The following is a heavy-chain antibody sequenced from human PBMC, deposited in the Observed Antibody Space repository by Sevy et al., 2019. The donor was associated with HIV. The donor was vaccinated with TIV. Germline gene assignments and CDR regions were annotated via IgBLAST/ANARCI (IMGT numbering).Heavy chain of an antibody. D-gene: IGHD3-3*01. CDR2: ISSSSSYI. Sequence: GGSLRLSCAASEFTFSSYSMNWVRQAPGKGLEWVSSISSSSSYIYYADSVKGRFTISRDNAKNSLYLQMNSLRAEDTAVYYCARDRDSYDFWSGYPYYFDYWGQGTLVTVSS. V-gene: IGHV3-21*01. J-gene: IGHJ4*02. CDR3: ARDRDSYDFWSGYPYYFDY. CDR1: EFTFSSYS.